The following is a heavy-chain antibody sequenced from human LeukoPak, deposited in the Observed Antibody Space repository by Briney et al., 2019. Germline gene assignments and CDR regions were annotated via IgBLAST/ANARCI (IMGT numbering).Heavy chain of an antibody. CDR1: GGSISTSSYS. Sequence: SETLSLTCTVSGGSISTSSYSWGWIRQPPGKGLEWIGSIYYSGSTYYNPSLKSRVTISVDTSKNQFSLKLTSMTAADTAVYYCARDRYSSGWYSYYFDYWGQGTLVTVSS. CDR2: IYYSGST. D-gene: IGHD6-19*01. V-gene: IGHV4-39*07. CDR3: ARDRYSSGWYSYYFDY. J-gene: IGHJ4*02.